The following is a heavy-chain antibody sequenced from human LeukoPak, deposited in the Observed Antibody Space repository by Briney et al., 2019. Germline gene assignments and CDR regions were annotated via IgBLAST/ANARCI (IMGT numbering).Heavy chain of an antibody. Sequence: SENLSLTCTVSGGSISNYYWSWIRQPAGKGLEWIGRIYTSGSTNYNPSLKSRVTMSVDTSKNQFSLRLSSVTAADTAVYYCARQYFGSGKYYYAMDVWGQGTTVTVSS. CDR3: ARQYFGSGKYYYAMDV. V-gene: IGHV4-4*07. CDR2: IYTSGST. D-gene: IGHD3-10*01. CDR1: GGSISNYY. J-gene: IGHJ6*02.